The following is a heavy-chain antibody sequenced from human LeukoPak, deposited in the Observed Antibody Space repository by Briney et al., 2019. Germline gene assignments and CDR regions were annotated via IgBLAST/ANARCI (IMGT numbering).Heavy chain of an antibody. V-gene: IGHV3-30-3*01. D-gene: IGHD6-13*01. CDR3: ARSPWSSWFSNYGMDV. CDR2: ISYDGSNK. CDR1: GFTFSSYA. J-gene: IGHJ6*02. Sequence: PTGGSLRLSCAASGFTFSSYAMHWVRQAPGKGLEWVAVISYDGSNKYYADSVKGRFTISRDNSKNTLYLQMNSLRAEDTAVYYCARSPWSSWFSNYGMDVRGQGTTVTVSS.